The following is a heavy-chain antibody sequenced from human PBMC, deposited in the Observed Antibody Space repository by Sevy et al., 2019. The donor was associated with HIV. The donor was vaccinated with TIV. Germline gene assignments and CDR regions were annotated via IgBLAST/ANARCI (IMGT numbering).Heavy chain of an antibody. Sequence: GGSLRLSCAASGFTFSTYAMHWVRQAPGKGLEWVAVISYDGSNTYYADSVKGRFTISRDSSKNTMYLQMNSLRAEDTGVYFCARDGGYDSRGYDLSNYWGQGTLVTVSS. CDR2: ISYDGSNT. CDR3: ARDGGYDSRGYDLSNY. CDR1: GFTFSTYA. V-gene: IGHV3-30*04. D-gene: IGHD3-22*01. J-gene: IGHJ4*02.